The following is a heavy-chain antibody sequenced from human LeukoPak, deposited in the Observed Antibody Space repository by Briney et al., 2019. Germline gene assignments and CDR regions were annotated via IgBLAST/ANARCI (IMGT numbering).Heavy chain of an antibody. CDR3: AELGITMIGGV. CDR1: GFTFSSYA. D-gene: IGHD3-10*02. Sequence: GGSLRLSCAASGFTFSSYAMNWVRQAPGKGLEWVSATTGSGGRTYYADSVKGRFTISRDNAKNSLYLQMNSLRAEDTAVYYCAELGITMIGGVWGKGTTVTISS. V-gene: IGHV3-23*01. CDR2: TTGSGGRT. J-gene: IGHJ6*04.